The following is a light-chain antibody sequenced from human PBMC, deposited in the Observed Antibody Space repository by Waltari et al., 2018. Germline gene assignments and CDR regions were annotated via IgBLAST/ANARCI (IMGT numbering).Light chain of an antibody. CDR3: SSYMRTSTLDGYV. Sequence: QSALTQPASVSGSPGQSITISCTGTSSDVGGYNYVSCYQQHPGKAPKLIIYDVTNRPSWVSNLFSGSKSVNTASLPISVLQAEDEADYHCSSYMRTSTLDGYVFGSGTKVTVL. CDR1: SSDVGGYNY. CDR2: DVT. J-gene: IGLJ1*01. V-gene: IGLV2-14*03.